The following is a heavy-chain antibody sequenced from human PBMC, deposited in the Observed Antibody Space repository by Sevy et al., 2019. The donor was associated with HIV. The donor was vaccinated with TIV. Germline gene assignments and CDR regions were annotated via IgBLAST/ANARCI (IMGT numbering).Heavy chain of an antibody. Sequence: GGSLRLSCAASGFTFSSYAMSWVRQAPGKGLEWVSAISGSGGSTYYADSVKGRFTISRDNSKNTLYLQMNSLRAEDTAVYYCAKGNYYYDSGGRDYWGQGTLVTVSS. CDR2: ISGSGGST. CDR1: GFTFSSYA. J-gene: IGHJ4*02. D-gene: IGHD3-22*01. V-gene: IGHV3-23*01. CDR3: AKGNYYYDSGGRDY.